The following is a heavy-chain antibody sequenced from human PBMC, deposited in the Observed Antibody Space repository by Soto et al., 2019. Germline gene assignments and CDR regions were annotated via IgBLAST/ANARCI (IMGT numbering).Heavy chain of an antibody. CDR2: ISHDGSNK. CDR1: GFTFSSYA. J-gene: IGHJ3*02. V-gene: IGHV3-30-3*01. Sequence: QSGGSLRLSCAASGFTFSSYAMHWVRQAPGKGLEWVAVISHDGSNKYYADSVKGRFTISRDNSKNTLYLQMNSLRAEDTAVYYCARVSYGETAFDIWGQGTMVTVSS. CDR3: ARVSYGETAFDI. D-gene: IGHD4-17*01.